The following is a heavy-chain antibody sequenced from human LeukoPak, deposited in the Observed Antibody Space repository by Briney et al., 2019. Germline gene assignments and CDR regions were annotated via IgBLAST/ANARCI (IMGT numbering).Heavy chain of an antibody. CDR1: GFTFAAYA. Sequence: GGSLRLSCAASGFTFAAYAMHWVRHAPGKGLEWVSAISGSGGSTYYADSVKGRFTISRGNSKNTLYLQMNSLRAEDTAVYYCTKGTIWLPFDYWGRGTLVTVSS. CDR3: TKGTIWLPFDY. V-gene: IGHV3-23*01. CDR2: ISGSGGST. J-gene: IGHJ4*02. D-gene: IGHD5-18*01.